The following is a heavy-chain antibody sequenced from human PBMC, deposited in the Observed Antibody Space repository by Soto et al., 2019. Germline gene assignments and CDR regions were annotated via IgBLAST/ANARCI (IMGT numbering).Heavy chain of an antibody. CDR2: TSYSGNA. CDR3: VRGRTWFDS. CDR1: GGSITNYW. J-gene: IGHJ5*01. Sequence: SETLSLTCTVSGGSITNYWCNWIRQPPGKRLEWIGSTSYSGNANYNPSLSSRVTISVDTSKNQLSLRLGSVTVADTAVYYCVRGRTWFDSWGQGALVTSPQ. V-gene: IGHV4-59*01.